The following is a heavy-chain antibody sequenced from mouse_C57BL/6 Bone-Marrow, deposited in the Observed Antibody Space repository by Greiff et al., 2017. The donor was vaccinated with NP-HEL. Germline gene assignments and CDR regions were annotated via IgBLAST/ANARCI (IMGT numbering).Heavy chain of an antibody. J-gene: IGHJ4*01. CDR2: IYPGGGCT. D-gene: IGHD2-3*01. V-gene: IGHV1-63*01. CDR1: GYTFTNYW. Sequence: QVQLKQSGAELVRPGTSVKMSCKASGYTFTNYWIGWAKQRPGHGLEWIGDIYPGGGCTNYNEKFKGKATLTADKSSSTAYMQFSSLTSEDSAIYYCARWGGYYTHLYAMDYWGQGTSVTVSS. CDR3: ARWGGYYTHLYAMDY.